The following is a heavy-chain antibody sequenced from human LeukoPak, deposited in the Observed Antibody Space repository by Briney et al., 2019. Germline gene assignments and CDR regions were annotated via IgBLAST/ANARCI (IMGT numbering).Heavy chain of an antibody. Sequence: GGSLRLSCAASGFTFKAYWMSWVRQAPGTGLEWVANIQQDGSEKNYVDSVKGRFTISRDNARNSLYLEMNSLRAADTAVYYCARLRYTYGKNFDYWGQGTLVTVYS. V-gene: IGHV3-7*01. CDR2: IQQDGSEK. J-gene: IGHJ4*02. CDR3: ARLRYTYGKNFDY. D-gene: IGHD5-18*01. CDR1: GFTFKAYW.